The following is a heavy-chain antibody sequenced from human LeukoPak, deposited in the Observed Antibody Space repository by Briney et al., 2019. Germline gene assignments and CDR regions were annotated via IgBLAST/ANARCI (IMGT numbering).Heavy chain of an antibody. J-gene: IGHJ5*02. Sequence: PSETLSLTCTVSGGSISSSNYYWGWIRQPPGKGLEWIGSIYYSGSTYYNPSLKSRVTISVDTSKNQFSLKLRSVTAADTAVYYCARVQSRLSWFDPWGQGTLVTVSS. V-gene: IGHV4-39*07. CDR2: IYYSGST. CDR1: GGSISSSNYY. CDR3: ARVQSRLSWFDP.